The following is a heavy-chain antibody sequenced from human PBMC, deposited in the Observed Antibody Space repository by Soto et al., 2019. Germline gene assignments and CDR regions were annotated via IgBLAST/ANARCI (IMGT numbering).Heavy chain of an antibody. V-gene: IGHV3-30-3*01. CDR1: GFTFSSYA. CDR2: ISYDGSNK. D-gene: IGHD5-12*01. CDR3: ARDWRWLQFPDY. J-gene: IGHJ4*02. Sequence: PXGSLRLSCAASGFTFSSYAMHWVRQAPGKGLEWVAVISYDGSNKYYADSVKGRFTISRDNSKNTLYLQMNSLRAEDTAVYYCARDWRWLQFPDYWGQGTLVTVYS.